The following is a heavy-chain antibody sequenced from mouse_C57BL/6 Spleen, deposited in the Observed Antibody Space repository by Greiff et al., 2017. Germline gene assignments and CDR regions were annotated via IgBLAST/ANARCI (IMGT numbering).Heavy chain of an antibody. J-gene: IGHJ4*01. Sequence: SGPELVKPGASVKIPCKASGYTFTDYNMDWVKQSHGKSLEWIGDINPNNGGTIYNQKFKGKATLTVDKSSSTAYMELRSLTSEDTAVYYCARSDSSGYPYAMDYWGQGTSVTVSS. D-gene: IGHD3-2*02. V-gene: IGHV1-18*01. CDR1: GYTFTDYN. CDR3: ARSDSSGYPYAMDY. CDR2: INPNNGGT.